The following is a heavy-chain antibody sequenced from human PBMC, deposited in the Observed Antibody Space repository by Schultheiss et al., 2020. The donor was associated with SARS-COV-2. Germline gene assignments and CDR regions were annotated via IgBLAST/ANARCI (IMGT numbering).Heavy chain of an antibody. CDR2: ISDSGVTK. V-gene: IGHV3-48*04. D-gene: IGHD5-18*01. CDR1: GFTFSSYS. Sequence: GGSLRLSCAASGFTFSSYSMNWVRQAPGKGLEWVSYISDSGVTKYYADSVKGRFTISRDNAKNSLYLQMNSLRAEDTAVYYCAREGTADTAMVLGYYMDVWGKGTTVTVSS. J-gene: IGHJ6*03. CDR3: AREGTADTAMVLGYYMDV.